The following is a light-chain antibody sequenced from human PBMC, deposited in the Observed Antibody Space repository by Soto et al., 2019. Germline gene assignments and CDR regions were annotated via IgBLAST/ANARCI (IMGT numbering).Light chain of an antibody. Sequence: SYELTQPPSVSVAPGQTARITCGGNNIGSKSVHWSQQKPGQAPILVVYDDSDRPSGIPERFSGSNSGNTATLTIGRVEAGDEADYYCQVWDSSSDHVVFGGGTKVTVL. CDR1: NIGSKS. J-gene: IGLJ2*01. CDR3: QVWDSSSDHVV. V-gene: IGLV3-21*02. CDR2: DDS.